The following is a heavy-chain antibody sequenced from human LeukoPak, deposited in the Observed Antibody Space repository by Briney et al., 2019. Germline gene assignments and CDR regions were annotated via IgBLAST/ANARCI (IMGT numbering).Heavy chain of an antibody. J-gene: IGHJ4*02. D-gene: IGHD3-10*01. CDR1: GYTFTSYD. V-gene: IGHV1-8*01. CDR2: MSPNSGNT. Sequence: EASVKVSCKASGYTFTSYDFNWVRQATGQGLEWMGWMSPNSGNTGYAQKFQGRVTITADESTSTAYMELSSLRSEDTAVYYCALVGFGELLSDFDYWGQGTLVTVSS. CDR3: ALVGFGELLSDFDY.